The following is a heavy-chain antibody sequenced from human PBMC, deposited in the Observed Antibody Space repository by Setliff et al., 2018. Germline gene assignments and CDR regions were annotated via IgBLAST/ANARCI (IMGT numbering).Heavy chain of an antibody. CDR2: IHYSGTT. J-gene: IGHJ4*02. CDR1: GASINSGTYY. D-gene: IGHD1-26*01. V-gene: IGHV4-39*01. CDR3: ARTGTYRYFDY. Sequence: SETLSLTCTVSGASINSGTYYWAWIRQPPGKGLEWIGRIHYSGTTYYNASLKSRVTMSVDTSKNQFSLNLSSVTAADTAVYYCARTGTYRYFDYWGQGTRVTVSS.